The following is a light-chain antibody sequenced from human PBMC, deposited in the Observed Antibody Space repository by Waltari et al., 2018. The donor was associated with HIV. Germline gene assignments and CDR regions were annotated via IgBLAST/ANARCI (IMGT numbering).Light chain of an antibody. CDR2: EVT. J-gene: IGLJ1*01. V-gene: IGLV2-23*02. CDR1: SSDVGIYNF. Sequence: QSALTQPPSVSGSPGQSITISCTGTSSDVGIYNFVSWYQQHPGKAPNLIIYEVTKRPSGVSNRFSGSKSGNTASLTISGLQAEDEADYYCCSYAGRSTHVFGTGTKVTVL. CDR3: CSYAGRSTHV.